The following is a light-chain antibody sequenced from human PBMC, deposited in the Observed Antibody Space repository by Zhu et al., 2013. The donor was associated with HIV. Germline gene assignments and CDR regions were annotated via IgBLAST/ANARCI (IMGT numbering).Light chain of an antibody. CDR3: CSYTSTKTLV. V-gene: IGLV2-14*01. J-gene: IGLJ3*02. CDR1: SSDVGLFNY. CDR2: EVS. Sequence: QSALTQPASVSGSPGQSITISCTGTSSDVGLFNYVSWYQQHPGKVPKLMIYEVSNRPSGVSNRFSGSKSGNTASLTISGLQAEDEADYYCCSYTSTKTLVFGGGTRLTVL.